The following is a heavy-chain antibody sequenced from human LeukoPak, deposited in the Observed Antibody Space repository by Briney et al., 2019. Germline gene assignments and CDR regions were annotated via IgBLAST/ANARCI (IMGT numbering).Heavy chain of an antibody. V-gene: IGHV5-10-1*01. J-gene: IGHJ4*02. CDR1: GYSFRHYW. CDR2: IDPSDSYS. CDR3: ARHAYGDYYLDY. D-gene: IGHD4-17*01. Sequence: GESLKISCKPSGYSFRHYWISWVRQMPGKGLEGMGRIDPSDSYSNYSPSFQGHVTISADRYITTAYVEWSSLKASDTAMYYCARHAYGDYYLDYWGQGTLVTVSS.